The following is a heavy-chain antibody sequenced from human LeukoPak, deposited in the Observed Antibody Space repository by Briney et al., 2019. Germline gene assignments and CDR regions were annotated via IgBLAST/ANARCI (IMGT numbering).Heavy chain of an antibody. CDR3: ARDLRYSSGWPGGY. CDR2: INPNSGGT. V-gene: IGHV1-2*06. CDR1: GYTFTGYY. Sequence: ASVKVSCKASGYTFTGYYMHWVRQAPGQGLEWMGRINPNSGGTNYAQKFQGRVTMTRDTCISTAYMELSRLRSDDTAVYYCARDLRYSSGWPGGYWGQGTLVTVSS. D-gene: IGHD6-19*01. J-gene: IGHJ4*02.